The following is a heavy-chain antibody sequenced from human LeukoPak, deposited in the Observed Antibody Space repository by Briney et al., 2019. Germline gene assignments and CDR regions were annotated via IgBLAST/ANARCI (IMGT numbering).Heavy chain of an antibody. V-gene: IGHV1-18*01. J-gene: IGHJ4*02. Sequence: ASVKVSCKAFGYTFTSYGISWVRQAPGQGLEWMGWISAYNGNTNYAQKLQGRVTMTTDTSTSTAYMELRSLRSDDTAVYYCARDSYYDSSGYRLMWYWGQGTLVTVSS. D-gene: IGHD3-22*01. CDR3: ARDSYYDSSGYRLMWY. CDR2: ISAYNGNT. CDR1: GYTFTSYG.